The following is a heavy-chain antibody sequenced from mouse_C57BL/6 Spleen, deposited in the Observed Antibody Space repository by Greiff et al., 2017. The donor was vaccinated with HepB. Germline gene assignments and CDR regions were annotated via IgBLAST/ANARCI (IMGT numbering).Heavy chain of an antibody. V-gene: IGHV1-82*01. D-gene: IGHD1-1*01. CDR1: GYAFSSSW. CDR3: ARSDYYAYYFDY. Sequence: VQLQQSGPELVKPGASVKISCKASGYAFSSSWMNWVKQRPGKGLEWIGRIYPGDGDTNYNGKFKGKATLTADKSSSTAYMQLSSLTSEDSAVYFCARSDYYAYYFDYWGQGTTLTVSS. CDR2: IYPGDGDT. J-gene: IGHJ2*01.